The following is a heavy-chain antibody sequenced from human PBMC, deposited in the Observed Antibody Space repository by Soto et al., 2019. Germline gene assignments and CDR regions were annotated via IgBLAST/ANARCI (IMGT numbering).Heavy chain of an antibody. Sequence: EVQLVESGGGLVKPGGSLRLSCAASGFTFSSYNMNWVRQAPGKGLEWVSSISSSSSYIYYADSVKGRFTISRDNAKNSLYLQMNSLRAEDTAVYYCVRDRSTTTVTPYYFDYWGQGTLVTVSS. D-gene: IGHD4-17*01. V-gene: IGHV3-21*01. CDR2: ISSSSSYI. CDR1: GFTFSSYN. J-gene: IGHJ4*02. CDR3: VRDRSTTTVTPYYFDY.